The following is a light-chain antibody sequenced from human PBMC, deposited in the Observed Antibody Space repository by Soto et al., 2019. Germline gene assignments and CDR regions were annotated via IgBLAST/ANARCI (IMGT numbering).Light chain of an antibody. CDR2: GAS. J-gene: IGKJ5*01. CDR1: QSVSSSY. Sequence: ETVLTQSPGTLSLSPGERATLSCRASQSVSSSYLAWYQRKPGQAPRLLIYGASSRATGIPDRFSGGGSGTDFTLTISRLEPEDFATYYCQQSYSTPITFGQGTRLEIK. CDR3: QQSYSTPIT. V-gene: IGKV3-20*01.